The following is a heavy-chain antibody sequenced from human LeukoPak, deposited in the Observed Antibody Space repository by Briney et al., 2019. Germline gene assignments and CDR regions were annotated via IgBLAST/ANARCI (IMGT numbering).Heavy chain of an antibody. CDR2: IIPILGIA. CDR3: ARDRRSSSWYYADY. D-gene: IGHD6-13*01. CDR1: GYTFTSYD. V-gene: IGHV1-69*04. Sequence: SVKVSCKASGYTFTSYDINWVRQATGQGLEWMGRIIPILGIANYAQKFQGRVTITADKSTSTAYMELSSLRSEDTAVYYCARDRRSSSWYYADYWGQGTLVTVSS. J-gene: IGHJ4*02.